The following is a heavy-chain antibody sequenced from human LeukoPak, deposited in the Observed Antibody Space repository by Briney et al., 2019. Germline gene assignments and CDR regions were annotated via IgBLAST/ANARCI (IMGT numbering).Heavy chain of an antibody. Sequence: GGSLRLSCAASGFTFSSYAMSWVRQAPGEGLEWVSAISGSGGSTYYADSMKGRFTISRDNSKNTLYLQMNSLRAEDTAVYYCAKDSGSGWFHYWGQGTLVTVSS. CDR3: AKDSGSGWFHY. CDR1: GFTFSSYA. D-gene: IGHD6-19*01. V-gene: IGHV3-23*01. J-gene: IGHJ4*02. CDR2: ISGSGGST.